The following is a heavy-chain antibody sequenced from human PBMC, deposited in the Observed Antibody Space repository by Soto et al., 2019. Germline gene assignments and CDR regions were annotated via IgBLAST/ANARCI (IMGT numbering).Heavy chain of an antibody. J-gene: IGHJ3*02. D-gene: IGHD3-10*01. CDR3: ARGVYGSGNYYTGPSAFDI. CDR1: GGTLSDHG. Sequence: QVQLEQSGAEVKKPGSSVKVSCKASGGTLSDHGVAWLRQAPGQGLEWMGGTIPVFNTAKYAQKFQGRVTVTADKFTNIAYMELSSLRSEDTAFYCFARGVYGSGNYYTGPSAFDIWGQGTMVIVSS. CDR2: TIPVFNTA. V-gene: IGHV1-69*06.